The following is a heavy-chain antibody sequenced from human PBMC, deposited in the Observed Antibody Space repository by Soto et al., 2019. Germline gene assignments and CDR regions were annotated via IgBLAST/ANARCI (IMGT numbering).Heavy chain of an antibody. Sequence: GSLRLSCAASGFTFSSYGMHWVRQAPGKGLEWVAVISYDGSNKYYADSVKGRFTISRDNSKNTLYLQMNSLRAEDTAVYYCAKDRGYCSGGSCYGMDVWGQGTTVTVSS. CDR3: AKDRGYCSGGSCYGMDV. CDR1: GFTFSSYG. V-gene: IGHV3-30*18. J-gene: IGHJ6*02. D-gene: IGHD2-15*01. CDR2: ISYDGSNK.